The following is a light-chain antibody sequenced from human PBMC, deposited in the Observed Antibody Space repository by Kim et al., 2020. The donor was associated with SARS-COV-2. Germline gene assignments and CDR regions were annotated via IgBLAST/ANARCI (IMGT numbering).Light chain of an antibody. V-gene: IGKV3-20*01. J-gene: IGKJ1*01. CDR2: GAS. CDR1: QSVSSSY. Sequence: LSPETRPTLSCRASQSVSSSYLAWYQQKPGQAPRLLIYGASSRAPGIPDRFSGSGSGTDFTLTISRLEPEDFAVYYCQQYGSSRTFGQGTKVDIK. CDR3: QQYGSSRT.